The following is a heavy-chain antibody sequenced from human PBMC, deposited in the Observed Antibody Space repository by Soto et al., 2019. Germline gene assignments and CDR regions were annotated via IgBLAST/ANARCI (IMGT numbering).Heavy chain of an antibody. V-gene: IGHV4-59*13. CDR2: TYYIGRT. CDR1: GDSISTYY. D-gene: IGHD2-21*01. Sequence: QVQLQESGPGLVKPSETLSLTCTVSGDSISTYYWNWIRQPLGKGLEWIGYTYYIGRTNYNPSLKSRVTISLDTSRNQISLNLNSVTAADTANYYCARDVVGLTHFDYWGQGILVTVSS. CDR3: ARDVVGLTHFDY. J-gene: IGHJ4*02.